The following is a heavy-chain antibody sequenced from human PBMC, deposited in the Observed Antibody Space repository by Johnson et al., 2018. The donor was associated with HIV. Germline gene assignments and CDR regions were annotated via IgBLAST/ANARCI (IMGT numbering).Heavy chain of an antibody. D-gene: IGHD6-19*01. CDR2: IKQDGSEK. J-gene: IGHJ3*02. CDR3: AGENLPGIAVYGGAFDI. V-gene: IGHV3-7*01. CDR1: GFTFNNYW. Sequence: VQLVESGGGLVQPGGSLRLSCAASGFTFNNYWMSWVRQAPGKGLEWVANIKQDGSEKHYVDSVKGRFTISRDNAKNSLYLQMNSLRAEDTAVYYCAGENLPGIAVYGGAFDIWGQGTMVTVSS.